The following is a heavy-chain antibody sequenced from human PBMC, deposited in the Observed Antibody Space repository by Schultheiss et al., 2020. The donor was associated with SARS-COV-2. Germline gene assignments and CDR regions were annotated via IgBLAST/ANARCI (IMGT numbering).Heavy chain of an antibody. V-gene: IGHV4-59*08. D-gene: IGHD1-1*01. CDR2: IYYSGST. CDR1: GGSISSYY. J-gene: IGHJ1*01. CDR3: ARHEGSWSSWNEGKYFQH. Sequence: SETLSLTCTVSGGSISSYYWSWIRQPPGKGLEWIGYIYYSGSTNYNPSLKSRVTISVDTSKKQFFLKLDSVTAADTAVYYCARHEGSWSSWNEGKYFQHWGQGTLVTVSS.